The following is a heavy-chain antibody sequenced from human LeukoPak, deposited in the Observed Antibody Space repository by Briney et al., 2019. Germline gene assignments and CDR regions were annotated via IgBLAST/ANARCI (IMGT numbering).Heavy chain of an antibody. CDR2: ISGSGGST. Sequence: GGSLRLSCAASGFTFSSYAMSWVRQAPGKGLEWVSAISGSGGSTYYADSVKGRFTISRDNSKNTLYLQMNRLRAEGTAVYYCAKDRSTVTRSDLRENYYYYFGLDVWGDGNTVTVSS. D-gene: IGHD4-11*01. J-gene: IGHJ6*04. CDR3: AKDRSTVTRSDLRENYYYYFGLDV. V-gene: IGHV3-23*01. CDR1: GFTFSSYA.